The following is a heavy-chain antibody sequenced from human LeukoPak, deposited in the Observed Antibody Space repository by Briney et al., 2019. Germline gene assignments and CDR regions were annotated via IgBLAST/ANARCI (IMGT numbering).Heavy chain of an antibody. CDR1: GDSISTYY. D-gene: IGHD1-26*01. V-gene: IGHV4-59*01. CDR3: AGGLRAGATGR. Sequence: PPETLSLTCIVSGDSISTYYWSWVRQPPGKGLEWIGYVSYSGGTNYNPFLKSRLTISVDTSKNQFSMKLSSVTAADTAVYYCAGGLRAGATGRWGQGTLVIVSP. CDR2: VSYSGGT. J-gene: IGHJ4*02.